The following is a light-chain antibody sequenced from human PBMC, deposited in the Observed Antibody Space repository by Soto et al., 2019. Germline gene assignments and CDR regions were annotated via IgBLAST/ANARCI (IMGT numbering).Light chain of an antibody. CDR3: QAWDSSTAEGV. CDR1: KLGDKY. Sequence: SYELTQPPSVFVSPGQTASITCSGDKLGDKYACWYQQKPGQSPVLVIYQDSKRPSGIPERFSGSNSGNTATLTISGTQAMDEADYYCQAWDSSTAEGVFGTGTKLTVL. V-gene: IGLV3-1*01. CDR2: QDS. J-gene: IGLJ1*01.